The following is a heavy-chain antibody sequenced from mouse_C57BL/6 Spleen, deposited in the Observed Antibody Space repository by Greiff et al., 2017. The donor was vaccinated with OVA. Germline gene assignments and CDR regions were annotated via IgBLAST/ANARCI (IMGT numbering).Heavy chain of an antibody. Sequence: QVQLQQSGTELVKPGASVKLSRKASGYTFTSYWLHRVKQRPGQGLEWIGNINPCNGGHNFNEKFKSKATLTVDKSSSTSYMQLSSRTSEDSAVYYCAVITTVVARVYFGCWGQGTTLTVAS. D-gene: IGHD1-1*01. J-gene: IGHJ2*01. V-gene: IGHV1-53*01. CDR3: AVITTVVARVYFGC. CDR2: INPCNGGH. CDR1: GYTFTSYW.